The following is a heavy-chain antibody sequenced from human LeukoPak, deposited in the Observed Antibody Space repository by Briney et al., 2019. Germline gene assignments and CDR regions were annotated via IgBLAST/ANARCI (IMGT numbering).Heavy chain of an antibody. CDR2: INPSSGST. CDR3: ARGGKAYYYDSSGYGAFDI. CDR1: GYTFTSYY. J-gene: IGHJ3*02. D-gene: IGHD3-22*01. Sequence: ASVKVSCKASGYTFTSYYMHWVRQAPGQGLEWMGIINPSSGSTSYAQKFQGRVTMTRDTSTSTVYMELSSLRSEDTGVYYCARGGKAYYYDSSGYGAFDIWGQGTMVTVSS. V-gene: IGHV1-46*03.